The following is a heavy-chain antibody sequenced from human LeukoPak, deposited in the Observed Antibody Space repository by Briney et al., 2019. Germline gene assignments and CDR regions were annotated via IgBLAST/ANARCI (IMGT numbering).Heavy chain of an antibody. D-gene: IGHD3-22*01. Sequence: ASVKVSCKASGHTFTSYDINWVRQATGQGLEWMGWMNPNSGNTGYAQKFQGRVTMTRNTSISTAYMELSSLRSEDTAVYYCARVDDSSGYLYYFDYWGQGTLVTVSS. CDR2: MNPNSGNT. CDR1: GHTFTSYD. CDR3: ARVDDSSGYLYYFDY. V-gene: IGHV1-8*01. J-gene: IGHJ4*02.